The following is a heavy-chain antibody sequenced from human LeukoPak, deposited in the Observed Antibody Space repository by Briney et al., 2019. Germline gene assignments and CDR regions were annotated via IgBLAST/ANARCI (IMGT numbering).Heavy chain of an antibody. V-gene: IGHV4-39*07. CDR3: VRADYNGGNPGSFDI. CDR1: GGSISSSSYY. D-gene: IGHD2-8*01. J-gene: IGHJ3*02. CDR2: IYYTGIS. Sequence: SETLSLTCTVSGGSISSSSYYWGWIRQPPGKGLEWIGSIYYTGISYYNPSLESRVTSSLDTSKNQFSLTLNSVTAADTAVYYCVRADYNGGNPGSFDIWGRGTMVTVSS.